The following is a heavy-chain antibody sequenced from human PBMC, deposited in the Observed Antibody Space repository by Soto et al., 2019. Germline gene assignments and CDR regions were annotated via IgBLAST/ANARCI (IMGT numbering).Heavy chain of an antibody. J-gene: IGHJ5*02. V-gene: IGHV6-1*01. Sequence: SPTLSLTCAISGDSVSSNSAAWNWIRQSPSRGLEWLGRTYYRSKWYNDYAVSVKSRITINPDTSKNQFSLQLNSVTPEETAVYYCARVGPLPNKYCSSTSCEAGDWFDPWGQGTLVTVSS. CDR2: TYYRSKWYN. CDR1: GDSVSSNSAA. CDR3: ARVGPLPNKYCSSTSCEAGDWFDP. D-gene: IGHD2-2*01.